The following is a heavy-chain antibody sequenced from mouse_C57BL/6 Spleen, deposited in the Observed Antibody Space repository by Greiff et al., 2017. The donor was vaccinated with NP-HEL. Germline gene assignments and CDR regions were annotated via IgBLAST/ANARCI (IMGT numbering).Heavy chain of an antibody. D-gene: IGHD1-1*02. Sequence: EVKLMESGGGLVKPGGSLKLSCAASGFTFSSYAMSWVRQTPEKRLEWVATISDGGSYTYYPDNVKGRFTISRDNAKNNLYLQMSHLKSEDTAMYYCARDGGTSGYFDVWGTGTTVTVSS. CDR3: ARDGGTSGYFDV. CDR1: GFTFSSYA. V-gene: IGHV5-4*01. CDR2: ISDGGSYT. J-gene: IGHJ1*03.